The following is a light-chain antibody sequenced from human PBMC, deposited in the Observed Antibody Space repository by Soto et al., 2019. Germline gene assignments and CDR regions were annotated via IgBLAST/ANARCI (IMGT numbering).Light chain of an antibody. CDR2: GSA. CDR3: QQHGTSPIT. CDR1: QSVFSS. V-gene: IGKV3-20*01. Sequence: EVVMTQSPATLSVSPGERATLSCSASQSVFSSLAWYQQRPGQAPRLLIYGSATRATGIPARFSGSGSGTDFTLTISRLEPEDFAVYYCQQHGTSPITFGQGTRLEI. J-gene: IGKJ5*01.